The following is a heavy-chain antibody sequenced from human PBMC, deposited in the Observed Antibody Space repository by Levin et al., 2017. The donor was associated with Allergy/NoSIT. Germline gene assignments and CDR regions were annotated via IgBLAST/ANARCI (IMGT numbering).Heavy chain of an antibody. Sequence: SGPTLVKPTQTLTLTCTFSGFSLSTSGVGVGWIRQPPGKALEWLALIYWDDDKRHSPSLKSRLTISTDTSKNQVVLTMTNMDPVDTATYYCAHLSTLSAFDIWGQGTMVTVSS. J-gene: IGHJ3*02. CDR2: IYWDDDK. CDR3: AHLSTLSAFDI. D-gene: IGHD2-2*01. V-gene: IGHV2-5*02. CDR1: GFSLSTSGVG.